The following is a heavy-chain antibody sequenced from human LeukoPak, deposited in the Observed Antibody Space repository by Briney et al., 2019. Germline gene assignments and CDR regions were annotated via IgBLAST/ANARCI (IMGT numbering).Heavy chain of an antibody. CDR1: GGSISSTSYF. D-gene: IGHD6-19*01. CDR2: IYYSGST. CDR3: ASSGWYEGGVY. V-gene: IGHV4-39*02. Sequence: PSETLSLTCTVSGGSISSTSYFWGWIRQPPGTGLEWIGSIYYSGSTYYNPSLKSRVTISVDTSKNHFSLKLSSVTAADTAVYYCASSGWYEGGVYWGQGTLVTVSS. J-gene: IGHJ4*02.